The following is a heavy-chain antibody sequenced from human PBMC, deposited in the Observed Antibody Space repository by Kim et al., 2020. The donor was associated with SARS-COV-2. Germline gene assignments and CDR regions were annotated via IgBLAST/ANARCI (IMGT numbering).Heavy chain of an antibody. V-gene: IGHV1-24*01. CDR1: GYTLTELS. J-gene: IGHJ5*02. Sequence: ASVKVSCKVSGYTLTELSMHWVRQAPGKGLEWMGGFDPEDGETIYAQKFQGRVTMTEDTSTDTAYMELSSLRSEDTAVYYCATDRFDGDYVGAGFDPWGQGTLVTVSS. D-gene: IGHD4-17*01. CDR3: ATDRFDGDYVGAGFDP. CDR2: FDPEDGET.